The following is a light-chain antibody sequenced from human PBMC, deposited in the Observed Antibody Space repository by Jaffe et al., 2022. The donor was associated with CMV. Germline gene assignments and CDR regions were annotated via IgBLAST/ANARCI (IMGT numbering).Light chain of an antibody. CDR3: LQSYGASWT. CDR1: QSISSS. J-gene: IGKJ1*01. Sequence: DIQMTQSPSSLSASVGDRVTITCRASQSISSSLNWYQQKPGKAPNLLIYAASSLQSGVPSRFSGSGSGTEFTLTISSLQPEDFATYYCLQSYGASWTFGQGTKVEIK. CDR2: AAS. V-gene: IGKV1-39*01.